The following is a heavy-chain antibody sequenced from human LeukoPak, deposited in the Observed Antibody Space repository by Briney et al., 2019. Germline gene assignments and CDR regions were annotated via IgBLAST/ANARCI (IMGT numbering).Heavy chain of an antibody. D-gene: IGHD3-16*01. V-gene: IGHV4-59*08. CDR1: GGSISSYY. CDR2: IYYSGRT. CDR3: ARHTDDLSYFQH. J-gene: IGHJ1*01. Sequence: NSSETLSLTCTVSGGSISSYYWGWLRQPPGKGLEGIGYIYYSGRTKYNPSLKSRVTISVDTSKNQSSLKLSSVTAADTAVYYCARHTDDLSYFQHWGQGTLVTVSS.